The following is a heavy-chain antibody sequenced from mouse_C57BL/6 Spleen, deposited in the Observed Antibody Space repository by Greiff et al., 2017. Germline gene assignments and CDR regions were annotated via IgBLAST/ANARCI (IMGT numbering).Heavy chain of an antibody. Sequence: QVQLQQPGAELVRPGSSVKLYCKASGYTFTSYWMHWVKQRPIQGLEWIGNIDPSDSETHYNQKFKDKATLTVDKSSSTAYMQLSSLTSEDSAVYYCARATAQATFAYWGQGTLVTVSA. J-gene: IGHJ3*01. CDR1: GYTFTSYW. CDR3: ARATAQATFAY. D-gene: IGHD3-2*02. CDR2: IDPSDSET. V-gene: IGHV1-52*01.